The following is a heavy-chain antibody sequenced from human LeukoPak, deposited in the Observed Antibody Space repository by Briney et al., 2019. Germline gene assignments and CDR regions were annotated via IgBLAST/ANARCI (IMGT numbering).Heavy chain of an antibody. Sequence: GGSLRLSCAASGFTFSSYAMHWVRQVPGKGLEWVAVISYDGSNIYYVDSVKGRFTTSRDTSKNTLYLQMNSLRAEDTAVYYCARGGAAAGNLLLGYWGQGTLVTVSS. CDR1: GFTFSSYA. D-gene: IGHD6-13*01. V-gene: IGHV3-30*03. CDR3: ARGGAAAGNLLLGY. CDR2: ISYDGSNI. J-gene: IGHJ4*02.